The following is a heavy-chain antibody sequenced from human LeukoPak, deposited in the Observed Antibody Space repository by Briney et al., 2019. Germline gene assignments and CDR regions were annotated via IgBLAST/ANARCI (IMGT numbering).Heavy chain of an antibody. CDR2: INPNSGGT. CDR3: ARDQAEIVVPAASFDY. D-gene: IGHD2-2*01. CDR1: GYXFTGYY. V-gene: IGHV1-2*02. J-gene: IGHJ4*02. Sequence: ASVKVSCKASGYXFTGYYIHWVRQAPGQGLEWMGWINPNSGGTNYAQKFQGRVTMTRDTSISTAYMELSRLRSDDTAVYYCARDQAEIVVPAASFDYWGQGTLVTVSS.